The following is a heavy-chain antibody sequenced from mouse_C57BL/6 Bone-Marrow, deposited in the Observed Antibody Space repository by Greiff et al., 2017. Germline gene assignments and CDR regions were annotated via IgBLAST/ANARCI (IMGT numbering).Heavy chain of an antibody. Sequence: VQLQQSGPVLVKPGASVKMSCKASGYTFTDYYMNWVKQSHGKSLEWIGVINPYNGGTSYNQKFKGKDTLTVDKSSSTAYMELNSLTSEDSAVYYYARARCSNYLYSMDYWGQGTSVTVSS. CDR3: ARARCSNYLYSMDY. CDR2: INPYNGGT. CDR1: GYTFTDYY. D-gene: IGHD2-5*01. J-gene: IGHJ4*01. V-gene: IGHV1-19*01.